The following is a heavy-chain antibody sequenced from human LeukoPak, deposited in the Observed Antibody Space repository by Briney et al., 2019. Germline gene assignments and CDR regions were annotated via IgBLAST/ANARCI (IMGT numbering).Heavy chain of an antibody. Sequence: ASLEVSCKASGGTFSSYASSWVRQAPGQGLEWVGWISPNTGGTKYAQKFHGRVTMPRDTSISTAFMQLSSPRSADTALDYCARHLMFYDILTGYYIPSFDYWGQGTLVTVSS. V-gene: IGHV1-2*02. CDR2: ISPNTGGT. D-gene: IGHD3-9*01. J-gene: IGHJ4*02. CDR1: GGTFSSYA. CDR3: ARHLMFYDILTGYYIPSFDY.